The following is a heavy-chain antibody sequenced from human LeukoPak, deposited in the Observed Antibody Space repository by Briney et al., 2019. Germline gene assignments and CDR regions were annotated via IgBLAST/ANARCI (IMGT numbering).Heavy chain of an antibody. CDR2: IGYDSAIK. D-gene: IGHD2-15*01. CDR1: GFTFSSYA. Sequence: GGSLRLSCAASGFTFSSYAMSWVRQAPGKGLEWISYIGYDSAIKYYADSVRGRFTISRDNAKNSLSLQMHSLRAEDTAVYYCVRDNPRCCGVVPVNIDDFWGQGTLVTVSS. V-gene: IGHV3-48*01. J-gene: IGHJ4*02. CDR3: VRDNPRCCGVVPVNIDDF.